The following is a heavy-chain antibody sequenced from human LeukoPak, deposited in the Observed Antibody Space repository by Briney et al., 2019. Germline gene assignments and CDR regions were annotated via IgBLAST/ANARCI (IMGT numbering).Heavy chain of an antibody. CDR3: ARDGLGYCSGGSCYRQINNWFDP. CDR2: IRQDGNEF. CDR1: GFTFSSYW. D-gene: IGHD2-15*01. V-gene: IGHV3-7*01. J-gene: IGHJ5*02. Sequence: GGSLRLSCAASGFTFSSYWMSWVRQVPGKGPEWAANIRQDGNEFYYVDSVKGRFTISRDNSKNTLYLQMNSLRAEDTAVYYCARDGLGYCSGGSCYRQINNWFDPWGQGTLVTVSS.